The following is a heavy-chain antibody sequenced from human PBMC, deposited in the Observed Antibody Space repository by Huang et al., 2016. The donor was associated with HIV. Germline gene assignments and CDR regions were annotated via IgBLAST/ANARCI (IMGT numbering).Heavy chain of an antibody. V-gene: IGHV1-8*01. CDR2: MNTNTGNT. CDR3: ARSAYGDLDY. Sequence: WVRQAPGRGLEWMGWMNTNTGNTGFAQMFQCRVTMTRKTSITTAYMELTSLTSEDTAVYYCARSAYGDLDYWGLGTLVIVSS. D-gene: IGHD4-17*01. J-gene: IGHJ4*02.